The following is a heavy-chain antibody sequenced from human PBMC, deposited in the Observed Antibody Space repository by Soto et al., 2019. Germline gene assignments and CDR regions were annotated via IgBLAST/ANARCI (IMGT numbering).Heavy chain of an antibody. CDR3: APYFGGGGGRGY. Sequence: QVQLQESGPGLVKPSETLSLTCTVSGGSVTNHHLSWIRQPPGKGLEWMGYINYSGSTMYNPSLWSRVTMSVDPPNTQFPLRRGSGTAADTAVFYCAPYFGGGGGRGYWGQGTLATVSS. CDR2: INYSGST. V-gene: IGHV4-59*08. J-gene: IGHJ4*02. CDR1: GGSVTNHH. D-gene: IGHD2-21*01.